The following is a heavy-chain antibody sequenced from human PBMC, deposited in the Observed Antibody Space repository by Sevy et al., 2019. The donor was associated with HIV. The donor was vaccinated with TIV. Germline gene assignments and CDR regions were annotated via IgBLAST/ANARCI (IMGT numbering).Heavy chain of an antibody. CDR1: GFTFSSYG. CDR2: IWYDGSNK. Sequence: GGSLRLSCAASGFTFSSYGMHWVRQAPGKGLEWVAVIWYDGSNKYYADSVKGRFTISRDNSKNTLYLQMNSLRAEDTAVYYCARDGGDIVVVPAAVTYYYYGMDVWSQGTTVTVSS. V-gene: IGHV3-33*01. CDR3: ARDGGDIVVVPAAVTYYYYGMDV. D-gene: IGHD2-2*01. J-gene: IGHJ6*02.